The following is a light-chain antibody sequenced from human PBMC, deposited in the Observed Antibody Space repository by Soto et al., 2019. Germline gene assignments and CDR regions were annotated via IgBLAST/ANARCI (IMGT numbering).Light chain of an antibody. Sequence: EVVLTQSPGTLSLSPGERAALSCRASQSISYSGVAWYQQRPGQAPSLLIYDVSSSATGIPDRFSGNGSRTAFTLTISRLDPEDFAVYYCHHYGVTPGSFGRGTKVDIK. CDR1: QSISYSG. V-gene: IGKV3-20*01. J-gene: IGKJ3*01. CDR2: DVS. CDR3: HHYGVTPGS.